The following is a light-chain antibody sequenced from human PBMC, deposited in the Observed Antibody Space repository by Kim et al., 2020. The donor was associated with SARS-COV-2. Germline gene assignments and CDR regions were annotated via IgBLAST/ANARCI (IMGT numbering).Light chain of an antibody. CDR1: QSISRR. Sequence: ASVGDRVTITCRASQSISRRLAWYQQKAGEAPKLLIYEVSSLESGVPSRFSGSGSGTEFTLTVSSLQPDDSATYYCQEYYSYSWTFGQGTKVDIK. J-gene: IGKJ1*01. CDR3: QEYYSYSWT. CDR2: EVS. V-gene: IGKV1-5*03.